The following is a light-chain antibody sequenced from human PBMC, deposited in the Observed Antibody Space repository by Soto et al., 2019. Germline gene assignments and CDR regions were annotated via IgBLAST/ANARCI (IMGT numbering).Light chain of an antibody. CDR1: SSNIGSNY. CDR3: AAWDDSLSGGV. V-gene: IGLV1-47*01. Sequence: QSVLTQPPSASGTPGQRVTISCSGSSSNIGSNYVYWYQQLPVTAPKLLIYRTNQRPSGVPDRFSGSKSGTSASLAISGLRSEDEADYYCAAWDDSLSGGVFGTGTKVTVL. CDR2: RTN. J-gene: IGLJ1*01.